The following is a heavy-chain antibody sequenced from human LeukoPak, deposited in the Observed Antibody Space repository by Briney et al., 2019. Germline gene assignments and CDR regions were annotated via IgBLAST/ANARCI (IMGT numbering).Heavy chain of an antibody. V-gene: IGHV3-23*01. CDR2: ISGSGGST. CDR3: AKGLAVAGMSVWSPYYFDY. Sequence: GGSLRLSCAASGFTFSSYSMNWVRQAPGKGLEWVSAISGSGGSTYYADSVKGRFTISRDNSKNTLYLQMNSLRAEDTAVYYCAKGLAVAGMSVWSPYYFDYWGQGTLVTVSS. CDR1: GFTFSSYS. J-gene: IGHJ4*02. D-gene: IGHD6-19*01.